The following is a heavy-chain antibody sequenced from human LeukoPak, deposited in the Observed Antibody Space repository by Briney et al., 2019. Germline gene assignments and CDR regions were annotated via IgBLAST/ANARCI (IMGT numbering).Heavy chain of an antibody. CDR1: GYTFTSYG. V-gene: IGHV1-18*01. D-gene: IGHD1-26*01. CDR2: ISAYNGNT. Sequence: ASVKVSCKASGYTFTSYGISWVRQAPGQGLEWMGWISAYNGNTNYAQKLQGRVTMTTDTSTSTAYMELRSLRSDDTAVYYCARDNGIVGARNNWCDPWGQGTLVTVSS. J-gene: IGHJ5*02. CDR3: ARDNGIVGARNNWCDP.